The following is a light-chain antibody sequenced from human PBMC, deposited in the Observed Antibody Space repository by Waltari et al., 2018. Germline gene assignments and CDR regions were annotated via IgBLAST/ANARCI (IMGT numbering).Light chain of an antibody. CDR2: GAS. V-gene: IGKV3-20*01. J-gene: IGKJ1*01. Sequence: IVLTQSPGTLSLSSGERATLSCRASQSVSRFLAWYQQKPGQAPKLLIYGASTRATGIPDRFSGSGSGTDFSLTISSLEPEDFAIYFCQHYVRLPATFGQGTKVEIK. CDR3: QHYVRLPAT. CDR1: QSVSRF.